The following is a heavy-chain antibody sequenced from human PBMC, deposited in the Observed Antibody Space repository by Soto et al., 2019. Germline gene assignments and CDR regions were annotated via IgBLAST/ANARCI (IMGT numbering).Heavy chain of an antibody. CDR2: IWNDVSNK. Sequence: GGSLRLSCAASGFTFSSYGMHWVRQAPGKVLEWVAVIWNDVSNKYYADSVKGRFTISRDNSKNTLYIQMNSLRAEDTAVYYCARDYYESSGYYYLAYWGQGXLVTVS. J-gene: IGHJ4*02. CDR3: ARDYYESSGYYYLAY. CDR1: GFTFSSYG. D-gene: IGHD3-22*01. V-gene: IGHV3-33*01.